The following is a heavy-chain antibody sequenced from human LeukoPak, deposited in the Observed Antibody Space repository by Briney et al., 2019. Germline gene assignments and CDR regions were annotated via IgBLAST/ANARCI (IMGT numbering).Heavy chain of an antibody. V-gene: IGHV5-51*01. CDR3: ARGRYFDY. J-gene: IGHJ4*02. CDR2: IFPADSSI. Sequence: GESLKISCKGSGYSFATYWIGWVRQMPGKGLEWMGIIFPADSSITYSPSFQGQVTISADKSISTAYLQWSSLEASDTAIYYCARGRYFDYWGQGTLATVSS. CDR1: GYSFATYW.